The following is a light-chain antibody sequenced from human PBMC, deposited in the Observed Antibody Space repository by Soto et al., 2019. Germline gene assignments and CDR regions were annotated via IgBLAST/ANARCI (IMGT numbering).Light chain of an antibody. Sequence: VVMTQSPLSLPVTLGQPASISCRSSQSLVYSDGNTYLNWFQQRPGQSPRRLIYKVSNRDSGVPDRFSGSGSGTDFTLKISRVEAEYVGVYYCMQGTHWPPTFGQGTKVDIK. J-gene: IGKJ1*01. CDR3: MQGTHWPPT. CDR1: QSLVYSDGNTY. V-gene: IGKV2-30*01. CDR2: KVS.